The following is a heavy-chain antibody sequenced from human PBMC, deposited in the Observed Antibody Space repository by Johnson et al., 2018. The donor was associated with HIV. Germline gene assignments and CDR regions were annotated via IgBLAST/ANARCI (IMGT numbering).Heavy chain of an antibody. CDR1: GFTFSSYA. D-gene: IGHD5-12*01. CDR3: ARDQGYNGFEPDAFYI. CDR2: ISYDGSNK. Sequence: QVQLVESGGGVVQPGRSLRLSCAASGFTFSSYAMHWVRQAPGKGLEWVAVISYDGSNKYYADSVRGRFTISRDNSKNTLYLQMNSLRAEDTAVYFCARDQGYNGFEPDAFYIWGRGTMVTVSS. J-gene: IGHJ3*02. V-gene: IGHV3-30*04.